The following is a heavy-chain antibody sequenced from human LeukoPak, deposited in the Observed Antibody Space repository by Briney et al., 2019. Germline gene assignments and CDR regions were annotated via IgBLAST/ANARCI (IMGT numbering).Heavy chain of an antibody. CDR3: ARADLEWYLDL. J-gene: IGHJ2*01. CDR2: IRQDGGQI. V-gene: IGHV3-7*01. Sequence: GGSLRLSCAASGFIFSIYGMHWAPHPPEVARVGVGKIRQDGGQIFYVDSVKGRFTISRDNAKNSLYLQLNNLRAEDTAVYYCARADLEWYLDLWGRGTLVTVSS. CDR1: GFIFSIYG.